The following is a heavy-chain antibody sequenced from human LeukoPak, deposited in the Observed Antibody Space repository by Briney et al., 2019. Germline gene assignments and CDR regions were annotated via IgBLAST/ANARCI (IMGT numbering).Heavy chain of an antibody. CDR1: GYTFTSYY. CDR3: ARIVGATLPPDY. J-gene: IGHJ4*02. CDR2: INPSGGST. V-gene: IGHV1-46*01. D-gene: IGHD1-26*01. Sequence: ASVKVSCKASGYTFTSYYMHWVRQAPGQGLEWMGIINPSGGSTSYAQKFQGRVTMTRDMSTSTVYMELSSLRSEDTAVYYCARIVGATLPPDYWGQGTLVTVSS.